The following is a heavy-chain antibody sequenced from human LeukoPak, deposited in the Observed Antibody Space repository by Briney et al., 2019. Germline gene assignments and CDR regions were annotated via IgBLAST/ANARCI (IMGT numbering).Heavy chain of an antibody. J-gene: IGHJ4*02. CDR2: IIPIFGIA. Sequence: SVKVSCKASGGTFSSYAISWVRQAPGQGLEWMGWIIPIFGIANYAQKFQGRVTITADKSTSTAYMELSSLRSEDTAVYYCARDSYCSSTSCTDYWGQETLVTVSS. CDR1: GGTFSSYA. V-gene: IGHV1-69*17. D-gene: IGHD2-2*01. CDR3: ARDSYCSSTSCTDY.